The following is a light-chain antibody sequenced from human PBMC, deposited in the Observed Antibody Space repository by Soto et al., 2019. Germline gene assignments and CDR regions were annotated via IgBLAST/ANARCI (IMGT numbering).Light chain of an antibody. CDR1: SSDVGNYNL. CDR2: EDT. CDR3: CSYAGSSTYV. Sequence: QSALTQPASVSGSAGQSITISCTGTSSDVGNYNLVSWYLHHPGKAPKLLIYEDTKRPSGVSNRFSGSRSGNTASLTVSGLQAEDETDYYCCSYAGSSTYVFGTGTKV. J-gene: IGLJ1*01. V-gene: IGLV2-23*01.